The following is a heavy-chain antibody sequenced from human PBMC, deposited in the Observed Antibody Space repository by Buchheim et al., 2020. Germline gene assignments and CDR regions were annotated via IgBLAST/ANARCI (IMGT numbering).Heavy chain of an antibody. CDR1: GFTFSSYA. Sequence: EVQLLESGGGLVQTGGSLRLSCAASGFTFSSYAMSWVRQAPGKGLEWVSGISGSGGSTYYADSVKGRFTISRDNSKDKLYLQMNSLRAEDTAVYYCAKATIFGVVNYGMDVWGQGTT. J-gene: IGHJ6*02. CDR3: AKATIFGVVNYGMDV. V-gene: IGHV3-23*01. CDR2: ISGSGGST. D-gene: IGHD3-3*01.